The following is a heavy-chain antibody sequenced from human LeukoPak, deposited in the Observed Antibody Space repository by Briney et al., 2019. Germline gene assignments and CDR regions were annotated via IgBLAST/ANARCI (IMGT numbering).Heavy chain of an antibody. CDR3: ARRSGYDYEFDY. Sequence: TPSQTLSLTCTVSGGSISSGGYYWSWIRQHPGKGLEWIGYIYYSGSTYYNPSLKSRVTISVDTSKNQFSLKLSSVTAADTAVYYCARRSGYDYEFDYWGQGTLVTVSS. CDR1: GGSISSGGYY. J-gene: IGHJ4*02. D-gene: IGHD5-12*01. V-gene: IGHV4-31*03. CDR2: IYYSGST.